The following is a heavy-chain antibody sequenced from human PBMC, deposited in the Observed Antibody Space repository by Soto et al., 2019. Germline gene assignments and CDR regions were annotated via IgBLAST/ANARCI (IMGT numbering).Heavy chain of an antibody. J-gene: IGHJ6*02. D-gene: IGHD6-19*01. Sequence: QVQLVESGGGVVQPGRSLRLSCAASGFTFSSYAMHWVRQAPGKGLEWVAVISYDGNTIYYADSVRGRFTISRDNSPNTLSLQMNSLRPEDTAVYYCAKRVTPYSSGPSGMDVWGQGTTVTVSS. V-gene: IGHV3-30-3*02. CDR2: ISYDGNTI. CDR3: AKRVTPYSSGPSGMDV. CDR1: GFTFSSYA.